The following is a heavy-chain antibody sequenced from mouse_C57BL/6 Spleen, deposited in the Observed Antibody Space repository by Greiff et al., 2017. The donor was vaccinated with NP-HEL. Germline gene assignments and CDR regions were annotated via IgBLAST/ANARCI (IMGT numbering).Heavy chain of an antibody. Sequence: VQLQQSGPELVKPGASVKLSCKASGYTFTSYDINWVKQRPGQGLEWIGWIYPRDGSTKYNEKFKGKATLTVDTSSSTAYLELHSLTSEDSAVFCCVWEGASWDVGGFADWGQGTLVTVSA. V-gene: IGHV1-85*01. CDR2: IYPRDGST. J-gene: IGHJ3*01. D-gene: IGHD4-1*01. CDR1: GYTFTSYD. CDR3: VWEGASWDVGGFAD.